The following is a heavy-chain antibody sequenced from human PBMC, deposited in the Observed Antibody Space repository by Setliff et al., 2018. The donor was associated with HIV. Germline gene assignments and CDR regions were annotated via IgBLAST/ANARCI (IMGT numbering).Heavy chain of an antibody. CDR2: IKHDGSER. V-gene: IGHV3-7*01. J-gene: IGHJ3*02. CDR3: ARDPGAFDI. CDR1: GFTFSTYW. Sequence: PGGSLRLSCAASGFTFSTYWMNWVRQAPGKGLEWVASIKHDGSERYYVDSVKGRFTISRDNDKNSLYLQMNSLRAEDTAVYYCARDPGAFDIWGQGTLVTVSS.